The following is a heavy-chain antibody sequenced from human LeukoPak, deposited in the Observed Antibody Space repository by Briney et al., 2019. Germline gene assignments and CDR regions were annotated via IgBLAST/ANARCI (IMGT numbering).Heavy chain of an antibody. D-gene: IGHD5-18*01. J-gene: IGHJ3*02. V-gene: IGHV3-23*01. CDR1: GFTFSSYA. CDR3: TTDTTRAQVTAILLNAFDI. CDR2: IRGSGGST. Sequence: PGGSLRLSCAASGFTFSSYAMSWVRQAPGKGLEWVSAIRGSGGSTYYADSVKGRFTISRDNSKNTLFLQMNSLRAEDTAVYYCTTDTTRAQVTAILLNAFDIWGQGTMVSVSS.